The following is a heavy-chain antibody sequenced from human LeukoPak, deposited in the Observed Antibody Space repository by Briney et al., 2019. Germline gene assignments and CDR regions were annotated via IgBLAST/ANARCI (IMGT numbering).Heavy chain of an antibody. V-gene: IGHV3-7*04. Sequence: GGSLRLSCAASRFTFSSYWMSWVRQAPGKGLEWVANIKQDGSDKYYVDSVKGRFTISRDNAKNSLYLQMNSLRAEDTAVYYCARRFSYGYEYFQHWGQGTLVTVSS. D-gene: IGHD5-18*01. J-gene: IGHJ1*01. CDR3: ARRFSYGYEYFQH. CDR2: IKQDGSDK. CDR1: RFTFSSYW.